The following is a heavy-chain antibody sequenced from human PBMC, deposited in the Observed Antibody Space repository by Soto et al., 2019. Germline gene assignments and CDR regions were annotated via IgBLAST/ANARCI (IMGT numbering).Heavy chain of an antibody. CDR1: GFTFDDYA. Sequence: GGSLRLSCAASGFTFDDYAMHWVRQAPGKGLEWVSGISWNSGSIGYADSVKGRFTISRDNAKNSLYLQMNSLRAEDTALYYCAKDMGGYGGDSLAFDIWGQGTMVTVSS. D-gene: IGHD5-12*01. J-gene: IGHJ3*02. CDR3: AKDMGGYGGDSLAFDI. CDR2: ISWNSGSI. V-gene: IGHV3-9*01.